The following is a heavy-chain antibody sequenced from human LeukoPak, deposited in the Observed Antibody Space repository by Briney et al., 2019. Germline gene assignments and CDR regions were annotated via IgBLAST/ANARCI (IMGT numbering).Heavy chain of an antibody. D-gene: IGHD2-21*01. J-gene: IGHJ4*02. CDR1: GGSISSSSYY. CDR3: ARLGILRQTFGY. Sequence: PSETLSLTCTVSGGSISSSSYYWGWIRQPPGKGLEWIGSIYYSGSTYYNPSLKSRVTISVDTSKNQFSLKLSSVTAAGTAVYYRARLGILRQTFGYLGQGTLVTVSS. CDR2: IYYSGST. V-gene: IGHV4-39*01.